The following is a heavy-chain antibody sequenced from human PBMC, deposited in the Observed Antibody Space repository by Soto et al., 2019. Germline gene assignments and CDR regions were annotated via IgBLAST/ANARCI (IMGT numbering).Heavy chain of an antibody. D-gene: IGHD3-10*01. CDR1: GFTFSSYW. Sequence: PGGSLRLSCAASGFTFSSYWMHWVRQAPGKGLVWVSRINSDGSSTSYADSVKGRFTISRDNAKNTLYLQMNSLRAEDTAVYYCARVDPSLWFGEYDAFDIWGQGTMVT. V-gene: IGHV3-74*01. J-gene: IGHJ3*02. CDR3: ARVDPSLWFGEYDAFDI. CDR2: INSDGSST.